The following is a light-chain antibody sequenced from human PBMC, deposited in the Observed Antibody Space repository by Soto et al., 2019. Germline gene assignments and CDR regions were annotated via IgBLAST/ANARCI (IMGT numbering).Light chain of an antibody. CDR2: GAS. CDR3: HQYGSSPPT. Sequence: EIVLTQSPATLSLSPGERATLSCRASQTITRYYLAWYQQKPGQAPRLLIYGASSRATGIPDRFSGSGSGTDFTLTISGLEPEDCAVYYCHQYGSSPPTFGQGTKLEIK. J-gene: IGKJ2*01. CDR1: QTITRYY. V-gene: IGKV3-20*01.